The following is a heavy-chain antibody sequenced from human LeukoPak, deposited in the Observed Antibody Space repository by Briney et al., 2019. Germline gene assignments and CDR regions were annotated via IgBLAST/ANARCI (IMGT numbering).Heavy chain of an antibody. J-gene: IGHJ4*02. CDR1: GFTFSDYY. CDR2: ISSSTSGYTI. CDR3: ARGTGSYYGHFDY. Sequence: GGSLGLSCAASGFTFSDYYMNWVRQAPGKGLEWVSYISSSTSGYTIYYADSVRGRFTISRDNAKNSLYLQMNSLRAEDTAVYYCARGTGSYYGHFDYWGQGTLVTVSS. D-gene: IGHD1-26*01. V-gene: IGHV3-11*01.